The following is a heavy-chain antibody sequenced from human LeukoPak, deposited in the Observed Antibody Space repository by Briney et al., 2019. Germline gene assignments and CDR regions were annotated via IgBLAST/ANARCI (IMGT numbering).Heavy chain of an antibody. D-gene: IGHD3-22*01. J-gene: IGHJ3*01. CDR1: GGSISSDY. V-gene: IGHV4-59*08. CDR2: IHHSGKT. Sequence: SETLSLTCTVSGGSISSDYWSWIRQPPGKGLEWIGYIHHSGKTNYNPSLKSRVTTSVDTSKNQFPLKLSSVTAADTAVYYCARGYYDSSGSSNTFDVWGQGTMVTVSS. CDR3: ARGYYDSSGSSNTFDV.